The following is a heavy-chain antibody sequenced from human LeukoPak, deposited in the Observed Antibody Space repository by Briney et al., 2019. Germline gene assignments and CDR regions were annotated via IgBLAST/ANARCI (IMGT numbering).Heavy chain of an antibody. CDR2: VYYTGAA. Sequence: SETLSLTCTVSGGSITGSFWSWIRQPPGEGLEFIGYVYYTGAASYSPSLNSRVSMSVDTSKNQFSLKLSSVSAADTAVYYCARLVRRLQRLNIGRDSDYATGYYLDSWGQGTLVTVSS. D-gene: IGHD5-12*01. V-gene: IGHV4-59*08. J-gene: IGHJ4*02. CDR3: ARLVRRLQRLNIGRDSDYATGYYLDS. CDR1: GGSITGSF.